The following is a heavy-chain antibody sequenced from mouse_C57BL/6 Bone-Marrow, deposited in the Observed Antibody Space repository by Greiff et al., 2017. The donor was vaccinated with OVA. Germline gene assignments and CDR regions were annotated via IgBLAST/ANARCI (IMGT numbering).Heavy chain of an antibody. CDR1: GYTFTSYW. V-gene: IGHV1-55*01. D-gene: IGHD1-1*01. CDR2: IYPGSGST. CDR3: ASIYYYGSSPFFDY. J-gene: IGHJ2*01. Sequence: QVQLQPSGAELVKPGASVKMSCKASGYTFTSYWITWVKQRPGQGLEWIGDIYPGSGSTNYNEKFKSKATLTVDTSSSTAYMQLSSLTSEDSAVYYCASIYYYGSSPFFDYWGQGTTLTVSS.